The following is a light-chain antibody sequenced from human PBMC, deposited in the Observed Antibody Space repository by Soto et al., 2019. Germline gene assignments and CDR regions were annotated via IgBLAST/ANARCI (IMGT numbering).Light chain of an antibody. Sequence: SYELTQPPSVSVAPGKTARITCGGNNIGSKSMHWYQQKPGQAPVLVIYYDSDRPSGIPERFSGSNSGNTATLTISRVEAGDEADYYCQVWDSSSDHPVFGTGTKLTVL. CDR2: YDS. V-gene: IGLV3-21*04. J-gene: IGLJ1*01. CDR3: QVWDSSSDHPV. CDR1: NIGSKS.